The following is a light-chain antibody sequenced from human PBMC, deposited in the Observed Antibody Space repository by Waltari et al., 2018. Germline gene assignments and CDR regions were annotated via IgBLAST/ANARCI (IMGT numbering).Light chain of an antibody. Sequence: SDELTQPPSVSVYPGQTATITYSGDALPKQYAYWYQRKAGQAPVFIIYKDSERPSGIPERFSGSSSGTTVTLTINGVQAEDDADYFCQSADRSSTPIFGGGTKLTVL. CDR3: QSADRSSTPI. V-gene: IGLV3-25*03. CDR1: ALPKQY. J-gene: IGLJ2*01. CDR2: KDS.